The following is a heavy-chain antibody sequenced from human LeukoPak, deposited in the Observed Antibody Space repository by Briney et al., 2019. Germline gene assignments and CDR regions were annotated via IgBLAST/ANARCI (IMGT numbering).Heavy chain of an antibody. CDR3: AGGPLAAAGPADY. CDR1: GFTFSSYS. Sequence: GGSLRLSCAASGFTFSSYSMNWVRQAPGKGLEWVAVISYDGSNKYYADSVKGRFTISRDNSKNTLYLQMNSLRAEDTAVYYCAGGPLAAAGPADYWGQGTLVTVSS. J-gene: IGHJ4*02. D-gene: IGHD6-13*01. CDR2: ISYDGSNK. V-gene: IGHV3-30*03.